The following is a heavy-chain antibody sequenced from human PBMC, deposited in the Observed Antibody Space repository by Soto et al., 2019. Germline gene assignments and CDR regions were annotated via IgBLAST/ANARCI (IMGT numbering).Heavy chain of an antibody. J-gene: IGHJ4*02. V-gene: IGHV3-33*01. CDR3: ATSTIFGVVIDY. D-gene: IGHD3-3*01. Sequence: GGSLRLSCAASGFTFSSYGMHWVRQAPGKGLEWVAVIWYDGSNKYYADSVKGRFTISRDNSKNTLYLQMNSLRAEDTAVYYCATSTIFGVVIDYWGQGTLVTVSS. CDR1: GFTFSSYG. CDR2: IWYDGSNK.